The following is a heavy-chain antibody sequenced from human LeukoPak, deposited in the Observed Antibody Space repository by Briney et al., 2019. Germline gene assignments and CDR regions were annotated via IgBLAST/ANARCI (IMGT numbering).Heavy chain of an antibody. V-gene: IGHV1-18*01. CDR3: ARDGLLWFGELLFPPYYFDY. J-gene: IGHJ4*02. Sequence: ASVKVSCKASGYTFTTYGISWVRQAPGQGLEGMGWTTAYNGNTNYAQKLQGRVTMTTDTSTSTAYMELRSLRSDDTAVYYCARDGLLWFGELLFPPYYFDYWGQGTLVTVSS. CDR1: GYTFTTYG. CDR2: TTAYNGNT. D-gene: IGHD3-10*01.